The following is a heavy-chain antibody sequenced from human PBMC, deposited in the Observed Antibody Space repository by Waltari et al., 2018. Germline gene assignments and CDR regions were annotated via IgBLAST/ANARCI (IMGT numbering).Heavy chain of an antibody. CDR1: GFTFSSYW. Sequence: EVQLVESGGGLVQPGGSLGLSCVASGFTFSSYWMSWVRQAPGKGLEWVANIKQDGSEKYYVDSVKGRFTISRDNAKNSLYLQMNSLRAEDTAVYYCANHELEVGPTVGAFDIWGQGTMVTVSS. CDR3: ANHELEVGPTVGAFDI. D-gene: IGHD1-26*01. V-gene: IGHV3-7*01. J-gene: IGHJ3*02. CDR2: IKQDGSEK.